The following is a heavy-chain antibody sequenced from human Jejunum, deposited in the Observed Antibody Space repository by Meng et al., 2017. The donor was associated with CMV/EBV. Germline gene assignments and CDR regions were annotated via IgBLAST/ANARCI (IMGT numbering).Heavy chain of an antibody. CDR1: GLHFSSNE. Sequence: GLHFSSNEMNLVGQIPGKDLEWISYISASTTAIYYANSVTGRFTISRDNVKNSLYLLMGSLRADDTAIYYCVRGGSSATLKYFDYWGRGAQVTVSS. D-gene: IGHD2/OR15-2a*01. V-gene: IGHV3-48*03. J-gene: IGHJ4*02. CDR3: VRGGSSATLKYFDY. CDR2: ISASTTAI.